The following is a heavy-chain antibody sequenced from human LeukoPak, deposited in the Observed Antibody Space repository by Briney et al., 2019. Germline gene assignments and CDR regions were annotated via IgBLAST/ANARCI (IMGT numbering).Heavy chain of an antibody. CDR3: ARDLSYLQWELPRRAAFDI. J-gene: IGHJ3*02. Sequence: SETLSLTCTVSGGSISSGGYYWSWIRQPSGKGLEWIGYIYHSGSTYYNPSLKSRVTISVDRSKNQFSLKLSSVTAADTAVYYCARDLSYLQWELPRRAAFDIWGQGTMVTVSS. CDR1: GGSISSGGYY. V-gene: IGHV4-30-2*01. D-gene: IGHD1-26*01. CDR2: IYHSGST.